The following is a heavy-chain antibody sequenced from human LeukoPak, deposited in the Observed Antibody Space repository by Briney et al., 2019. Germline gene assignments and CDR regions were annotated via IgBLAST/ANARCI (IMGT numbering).Heavy chain of an antibody. J-gene: IGHJ6*02. D-gene: IGHD2-15*01. CDR3: ARVSGYCSGGSCYGLPSHGMDV. V-gene: IGHV1-46*01. CDR1: GYTFTNYY. CDR2: INPSGGST. Sequence: AASVKVSCKASGYTFTNYYIHWVRQAPGQGLEWMGLINPSGGSTSSAQKFQGRVTMTRDTSTSTVYMEMSSLRSEDTAVYYCARVSGYCSGGSCYGLPSHGMDVWGQGTTVTVSS.